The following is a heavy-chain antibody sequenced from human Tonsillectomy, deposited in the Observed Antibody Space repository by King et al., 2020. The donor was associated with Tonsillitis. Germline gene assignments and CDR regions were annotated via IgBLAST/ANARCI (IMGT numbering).Heavy chain of an antibody. D-gene: IGHD6-19*01. V-gene: IGHV3-9*01. CDR2: ISWNSGSI. CDR1: GFTFDDYA. J-gene: IGHJ4*02. CDR3: AKDSSISVGGRRIDN. Sequence: VQLVESGGGLVQPGRSLRLSCAASGFTFDDYAMHWVRQAPGKGLEWVSGISWNSGSIGYADSVKGRFTISRDNPKNTLYLQMESLRPEDTALYYCAKDSSISVGGRRIDNWGQGTPFTVSS.